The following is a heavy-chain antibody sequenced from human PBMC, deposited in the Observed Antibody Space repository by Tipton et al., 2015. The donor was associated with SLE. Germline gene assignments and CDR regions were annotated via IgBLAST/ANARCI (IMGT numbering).Heavy chain of an antibody. V-gene: IGHV4-34*01. D-gene: IGHD2-15*01. CDR1: GGSFSAYY. CDR3: ARRDCSGGSCYSDAFDI. J-gene: IGHJ3*02. CDR2: INHSGST. Sequence: AGLVKPSETLSLTCAVYGGSFSAYYWIWIRQPPGKGLEWIGEINHSGSTNYNPSLKSRVTISVDTSKNQFSLKLSSVTAADTAVYYCARRDCSGGSCYSDAFDIWGQGTMVTVSS.